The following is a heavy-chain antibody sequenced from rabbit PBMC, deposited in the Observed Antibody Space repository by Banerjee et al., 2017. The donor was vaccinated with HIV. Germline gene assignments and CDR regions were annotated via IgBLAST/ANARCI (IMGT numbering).Heavy chain of an antibody. V-gene: IGHV1S40*01. CDR3: ARDLAGAIGWNFNL. D-gene: IGHD4-1*01. J-gene: IGHJ4*01. Sequence: QSLEESGGDLVKPEGSLTLTCKASGLDFSSGYYMCWVRQAPGKGLEWIACINTSSGNTVYASWAKGRFTISKTSSTTVPLQMTSLTAADTATYFCARDLAGAIGWNFNLWGQGTLVTVS. CDR2: INTSSGNT. CDR1: GLDFSSGYY.